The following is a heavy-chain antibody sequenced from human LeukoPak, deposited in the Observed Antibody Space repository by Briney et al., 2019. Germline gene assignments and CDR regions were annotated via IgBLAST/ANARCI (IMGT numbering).Heavy chain of an antibody. Sequence: SETLSLTCTVSGGSIRSGSYYWSWIRQPAGKGLEWIGRIHAGGSTKYNPSLKSRVTISADTSKNQFSLKLSSVTAADTAVYYCAREFRKGWDWFDPWGQGTLVTVSS. CDR3: AREFRKGWDWFDP. V-gene: IGHV4-61*02. D-gene: IGHD1-26*01. CDR2: IHAGGST. J-gene: IGHJ5*02. CDR1: GGSIRSGSYY.